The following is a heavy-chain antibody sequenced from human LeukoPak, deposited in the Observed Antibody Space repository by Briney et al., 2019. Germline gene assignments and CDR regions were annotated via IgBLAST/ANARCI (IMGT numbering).Heavy chain of an antibody. CDR1: GGSISGHC. J-gene: IGHJ6*02. CDR2: IHYSGGP. V-gene: IGHV4-59*11. CDR3: ARFGVDYDMDV. Sequence: SETLSLTCTVSGGSISGHCWTWIRQPPGKGLEWIGQIHYSGGPDYNPSLKSRVTISVDTSKNQLSLKVTSVTGADTAVYYCARFGVDYDMDVWGQGTTVTVSS. D-gene: IGHD3-16*01.